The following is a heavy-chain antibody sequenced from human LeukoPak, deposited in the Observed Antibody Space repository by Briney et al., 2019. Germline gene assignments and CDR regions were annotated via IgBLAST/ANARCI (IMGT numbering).Heavy chain of an antibody. V-gene: IGHV3-48*01. CDR1: GFTFSSHS. CDR2: ISSSSSTI. CDR3: AREGSSSWYSVYYYGMDV. Sequence: GGSLRLSCAASGFTFSSHSMNWVRQAPGKGLEWVSYISSSSSTIYYADSVKGRFTISRDNAKNSLYLQMNSLRAEDTAVYYCAREGSSSWYSVYYYGMDVWGQGTTVTVSS. D-gene: IGHD6-13*01. J-gene: IGHJ6*02.